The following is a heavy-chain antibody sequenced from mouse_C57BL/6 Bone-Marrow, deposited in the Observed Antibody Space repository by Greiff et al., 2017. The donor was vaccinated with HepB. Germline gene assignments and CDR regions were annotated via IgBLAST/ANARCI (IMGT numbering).Heavy chain of an antibody. CDR2: IDPSDSET. CDR1: GYTFTSYW. J-gene: IGHJ2*01. Sequence: QVQLQQPGAELVRPGSSVKLSCKASGYTFTSYWMHWVKQRPIQGLEWIGNIDPSDSETHYNQKFKDKATLTVDKSSSTAYMQLSSLTSEDSAVYYCARSGFITTVVAGYYFDYWGQGTTLTVSS. V-gene: IGHV1-52*01. CDR3: ARSGFITTVVAGYYFDY. D-gene: IGHD1-1*01.